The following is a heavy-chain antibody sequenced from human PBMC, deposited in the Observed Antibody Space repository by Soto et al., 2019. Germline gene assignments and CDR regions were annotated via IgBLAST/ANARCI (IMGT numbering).Heavy chain of an antibody. Sequence: ASVKVSCKASGYTFTGYYMHWVRQAPGQGLEWMGWINPNSGGTNYAQKFPGWVTMTRETSISTAYMELSRMRSDDTAVYYCARDLAVAGPVGYYYYYYMDVWGKGTTVTVSS. CDR1: GYTFTGYY. V-gene: IGHV1-2*04. CDR2: INPNSGGT. J-gene: IGHJ6*03. CDR3: ARDLAVAGPVGYYYYYYMDV. D-gene: IGHD6-19*01.